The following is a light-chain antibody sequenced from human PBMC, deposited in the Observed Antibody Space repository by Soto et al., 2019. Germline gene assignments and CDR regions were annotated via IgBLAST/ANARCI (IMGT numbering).Light chain of an antibody. J-gene: IGKJ3*01. CDR3: QQYGSSPLFT. Sequence: EIVLTQSPGTLSLSPGERATLSCRASQSVRSSYLAWYQQKPGQAPRLLIYGASSRATGSPDRFSGSGSGTDFPLTISRLEPEDFAVYYCQQYGSSPLFTFGPGTKVDIK. V-gene: IGKV3-20*01. CDR1: QSVRSSY. CDR2: GAS.